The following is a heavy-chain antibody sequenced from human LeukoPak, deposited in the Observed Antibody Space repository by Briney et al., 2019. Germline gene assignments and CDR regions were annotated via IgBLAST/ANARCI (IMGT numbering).Heavy chain of an antibody. CDR3: AASGFGFGELPSYFYYYMDV. V-gene: IGHV1-2*02. J-gene: IGHJ6*03. Sequence: ASVKVSCKASGYTFTGYYMHWVRQAPGHGLEWMGWINPDSGGTNYAQKFQGRVTMTRDTSINTAYMELSSLRSEDTAVYYCAASGFGFGELPSYFYYYMDVWGKGTTVTISS. CDR2: INPDSGGT. D-gene: IGHD3-10*01. CDR1: GYTFTGYY.